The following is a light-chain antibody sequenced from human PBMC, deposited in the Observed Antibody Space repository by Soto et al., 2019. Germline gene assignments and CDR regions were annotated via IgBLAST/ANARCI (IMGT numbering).Light chain of an antibody. V-gene: IGKV3-20*01. J-gene: IGKJ4*01. Sequence: EIVLTQSPGTLSLSPGERATLSCRASQSVSSSFLAWYQQKPGQAPRLLIYGASSRATGIPDRFSGSGSGTNLTPNNQRLGAEDFAVYYCQQYDNSPLTFGGGTKVEIK. CDR1: QSVSSSF. CDR2: GAS. CDR3: QQYDNSPLT.